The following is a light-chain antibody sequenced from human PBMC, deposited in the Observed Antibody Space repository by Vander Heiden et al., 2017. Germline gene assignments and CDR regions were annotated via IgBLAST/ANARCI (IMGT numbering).Light chain of an antibody. Sequence: LTPASAASGASGTLIITCSTRTTNNVSYNYVSWYQQHPGKAPKLFIYDVNNRPSGISHRISGSKSGNTASLTISGLQADDEAYYYCTSYTTSSTYVFGTGTKVTVL. J-gene: IGLJ1*01. V-gene: IGLV2-14*03. CDR1: TNNVSYNY. CDR3: TSYTTSSTYV. CDR2: DVN.